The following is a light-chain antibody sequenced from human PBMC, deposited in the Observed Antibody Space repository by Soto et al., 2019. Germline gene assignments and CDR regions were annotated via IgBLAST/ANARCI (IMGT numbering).Light chain of an antibody. CDR2: AAS. V-gene: IGKV1D-12*01. CDR3: LQTNTLPS. Sequence: EIQMTQSPSSVSSSVGDRVTITCRASQSIASLLAWYQQKPGTAPKLLIFAASSLQSGVPPRFSGSGSGTEFTLTISSLPAEDSATYFCLQTNTLPSFGGGTKVEIK. CDR1: QSIASL. J-gene: IGKJ4*01.